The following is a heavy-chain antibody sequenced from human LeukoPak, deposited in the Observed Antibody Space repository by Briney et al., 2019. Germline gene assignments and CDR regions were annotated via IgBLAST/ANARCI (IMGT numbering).Heavy chain of an antibody. J-gene: IGHJ4*02. CDR3: ARAQTETVTTEYYFDY. CDR2: ISYDGSNK. V-gene: IGHV3-30-3*01. Sequence: GGSLRLSCAASGFTFSSYAMHWVRQAPGKGLEWVAVISYDGSNKYYADSVKGRFTISRDNSKNTLYLQMNSLRAEDTAVYYCARAQTETVTTEYYFDYWGQGTLVTVSS. CDR1: GFTFSSYA. D-gene: IGHD4-17*01.